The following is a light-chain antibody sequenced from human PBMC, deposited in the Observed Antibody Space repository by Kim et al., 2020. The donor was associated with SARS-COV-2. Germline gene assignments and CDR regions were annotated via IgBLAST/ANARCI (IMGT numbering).Light chain of an antibody. J-gene: IGLJ3*02. Sequence: GGTVTLTCGSNTGAVTSGHYPYWFQQKPGQAPRTLIYDTNNKPSWTPARFSGSLLGGKAALTLSGAQPEDEADYYCFLSYGDARRVFGGGTQLTVL. CDR1: TGAVTSGHY. CDR3: FLSYGDARRV. V-gene: IGLV7-46*01. CDR2: DTN.